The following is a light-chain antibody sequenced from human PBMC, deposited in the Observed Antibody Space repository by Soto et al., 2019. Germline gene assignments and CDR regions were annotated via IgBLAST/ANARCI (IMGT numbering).Light chain of an antibody. V-gene: IGLV2-23*01. CDR1: SSDVGTYNL. CDR2: EGS. J-gene: IGLJ1*01. Sequence: QSVLTQPASVSGSPGQSITISCTGTSSDVGTYNLVSWYQQYPGKAPKLMIYEGSKRPSGVSNRFSGSKSGNTASLTVSGLQAEDEADYYCCSYAGFSYVSGTGTKVTVL. CDR3: CSYAGFSYV.